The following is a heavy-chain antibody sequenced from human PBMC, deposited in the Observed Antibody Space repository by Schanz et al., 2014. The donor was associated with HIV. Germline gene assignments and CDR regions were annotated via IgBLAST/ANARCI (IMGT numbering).Heavy chain of an antibody. CDR2: INHSGST. D-gene: IGHD3-16*02. V-gene: IGHV4-34*01. CDR3: ARGFLMGRDYDYIWGSDRYAAWFDF. Sequence: QVQLQQWGAGLLKPSETLSLTCAVYGGPFSGYYWSWIRQSPGKGLEWIGEINHSGSTNYNPSLKSRVTISVDTSKNQFSLKLTSVTAADSAVYYCARGFLMGRDYDYIWGSDRYAAWFDFWGQGTLVAVSS. J-gene: IGHJ5*01. CDR1: GGPFSGYY.